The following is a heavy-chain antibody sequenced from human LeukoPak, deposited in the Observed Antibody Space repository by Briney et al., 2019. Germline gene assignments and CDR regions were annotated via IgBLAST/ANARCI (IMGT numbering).Heavy chain of an antibody. J-gene: IGHJ4*02. D-gene: IGHD3-10*01. CDR3: ARGSYYYGSGSYHDY. CDR2: IYSSGST. CDR1: GGSIRGYY. Sequence: SETLSLTCTVSGGSIRGYYCNWLRQPPGEGLEWIGFIYSSGSTNYNPSLKSRVTISVDTSKNQFSLKLSSVTAADTAVYYCARGSYYYGSGSYHDYWGQGTLVTVSS. V-gene: IGHV4-59*12.